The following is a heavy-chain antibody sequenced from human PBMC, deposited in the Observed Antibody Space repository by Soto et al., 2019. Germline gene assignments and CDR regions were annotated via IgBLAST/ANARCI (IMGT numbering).Heavy chain of an antibody. V-gene: IGHV4-34*01. Sequence: SETLSLTCAVYGGSFSGYYWSWIRQPPGKGLEWIGEINHSGSTNYNPSLKSRVTISVDTSKNQFSLKLSSVTAADTAVYYCARDHYYGSGSCYIPGGMDVWGQGTTVTVSS. CDR3: ARDHYYGSGSCYIPGGMDV. CDR1: GGSFSGYY. D-gene: IGHD3-10*01. J-gene: IGHJ6*02. CDR2: INHSGST.